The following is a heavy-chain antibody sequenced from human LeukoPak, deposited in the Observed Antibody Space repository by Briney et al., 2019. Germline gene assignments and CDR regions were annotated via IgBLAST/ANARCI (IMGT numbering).Heavy chain of an antibody. V-gene: IGHV1-2*02. CDR1: GYTFTGYY. CDR3: ARDSSGWYGRGYDFDY. CDR2: INPNSGGT. J-gene: IGHJ4*02. D-gene: IGHD6-19*01. Sequence: ASVKVSCKASGYTFTGYYMHWVRQAPGQGLEWMGWINPNSGGTNYAQKFQGRVTMTRDTSISTAYMELSRLRSDDTAVYYCARDSSGWYGRGYDFDYWGQGTLVTVSS.